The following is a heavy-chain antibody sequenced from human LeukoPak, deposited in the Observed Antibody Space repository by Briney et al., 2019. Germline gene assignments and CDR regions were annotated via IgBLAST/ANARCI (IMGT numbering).Heavy chain of an antibody. J-gene: IGHJ4*02. CDR1: GFTFSSYA. CDR3: AKGLDYDSSGSDY. V-gene: IGHV3-23*01. Sequence: GGSLRLSCAASGFTFSSYAMSWVRQAPGKGLEWVSAISGSGGSTYYADSVKGRFTIPRDNSKNTLYLQMNSLRAEDTAVYYCAKGLDYDSSGSDYWGQGTLVTVSS. CDR2: ISGSGGST. D-gene: IGHD3-22*01.